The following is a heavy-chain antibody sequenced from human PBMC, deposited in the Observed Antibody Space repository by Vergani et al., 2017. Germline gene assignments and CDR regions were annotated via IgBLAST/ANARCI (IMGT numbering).Heavy chain of an antibody. CDR3: AKGDRYFDESFYSYMDV. CDR1: GFTFSSYA. Sequence: EVQLVESGGGLVKPGGSLRLSCAASGFTFSSYAMTWVRQAPGKGLEWVSGISGSGGSTQYADSVKGRFTISRDNSKNTLYLQMNSLRAEDTAVYYCAKGDRYFDESFYSYMDVWGKGTTVTVSS. J-gene: IGHJ6*03. CDR2: ISGSGGST. D-gene: IGHD3-9*01. V-gene: IGHV3-23*04.